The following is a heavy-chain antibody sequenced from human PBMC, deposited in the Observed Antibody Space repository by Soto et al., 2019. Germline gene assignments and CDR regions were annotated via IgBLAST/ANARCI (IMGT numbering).Heavy chain of an antibody. CDR2: IKSKTHGGTT. J-gene: IGHJ4*02. CDR3: ATGGYYPDY. Sequence: GGSLRLSCAGSGFTFSNAWMNWVRQAPGKGLEWVGRIKSKTHGGTTDYTAPVKGRFTISRDDSENTVFLQMNSLKTEDTAVYYCATGGYYPDYWGQGTLVTVSS. V-gene: IGHV3-15*01. CDR1: GFTFSNAW. D-gene: IGHD3-10*01.